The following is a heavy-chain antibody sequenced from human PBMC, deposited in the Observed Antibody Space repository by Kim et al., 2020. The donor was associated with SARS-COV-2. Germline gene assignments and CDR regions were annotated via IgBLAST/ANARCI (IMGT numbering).Heavy chain of an antibody. Sequence: SETLSLTCTVSGYSISIGYYWGWIRQPPRKGLEWIGSTYHSGSTYYNPSLKSRVTISVDTSKNQFSLKLSSATAADTAVYYCARVDSGSYSRYFDLWGRGTLVTVSS. CDR2: TYHSGST. D-gene: IGHD1-26*01. CDR1: GYSISIGYY. J-gene: IGHJ2*01. V-gene: IGHV4-38-2*02. CDR3: ARVDSGSYSRYFDL.